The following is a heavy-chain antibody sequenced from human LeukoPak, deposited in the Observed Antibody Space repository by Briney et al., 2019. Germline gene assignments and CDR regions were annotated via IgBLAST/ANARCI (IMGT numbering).Heavy chain of an antibody. V-gene: IGHV1-2*02. J-gene: IGHJ4*02. CDR1: GYTFTGYY. D-gene: IGHD4-17*01. CDR2: INPNSGGT. Sequence: ASVKVSCKASGYTFTGYYMHWVRQAPGQGLEWMGWINPNSGGTNYAQKFQGRVTMTRDTSISTAYMELSRLRSDDTAVYYCAGLTTATGYFDYWGQGTLVTVSS. CDR3: AGLTTATGYFDY.